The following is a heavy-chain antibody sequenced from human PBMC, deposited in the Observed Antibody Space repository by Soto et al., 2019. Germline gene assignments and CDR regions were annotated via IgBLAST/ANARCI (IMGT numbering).Heavy chain of an antibody. CDR1: GYTLTELS. D-gene: IGHD3-22*01. CDR2: FDPEDGET. V-gene: IGHV1-24*01. J-gene: IGHJ3*02. CDR3: ATDSRIGGAFDI. Sequence: ASVKVSCKVSGYTLTELSMHWVRQAPGKGLEWMGGFDPEDGETIYAQKFQGRVTMTEDTSTDTAYMELSSLRSEDTAVYYCATDSRIGGAFDIWGQGTMVTVSS.